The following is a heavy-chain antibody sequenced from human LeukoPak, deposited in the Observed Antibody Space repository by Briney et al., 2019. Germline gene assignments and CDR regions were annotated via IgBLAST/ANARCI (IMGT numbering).Heavy chain of an antibody. CDR1: GGSISTYY. Sequence: PSETLSLTCTLSGGSISTYYWSWVRQPPGKGLEWIGYIYYTGSTDYNPSLKSRVTISVDTSKNQFSLKLSSVTAADTAVYYCARLMLFSYWGQGTLVTVSS. D-gene: IGHD2-21*01. J-gene: IGHJ4*02. V-gene: IGHV4-59*12. CDR2: IYYTGST. CDR3: ARLMLFSY.